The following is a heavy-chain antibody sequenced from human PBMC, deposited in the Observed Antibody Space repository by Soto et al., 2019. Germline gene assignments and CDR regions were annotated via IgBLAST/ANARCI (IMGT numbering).Heavy chain of an antibody. Sequence: QVQLEQSGAEVKKPGSSVKVSCKASGGTLSDHGVAWLRQAPGQGLEWMGGTIPVFNAPKYAPKFQGRVTIAADKSTNIAYMELSSLRSEDTALYYCARGVFDSGNHYTVPSAFDIWGQRTMVIVSS. CDR1: GGTLSDHG. CDR3: ARGVFDSGNHYTVPSAFDI. D-gene: IGHD3-10*01. CDR2: TIPVFNAP. V-gene: IGHV1-69*06. J-gene: IGHJ3*02.